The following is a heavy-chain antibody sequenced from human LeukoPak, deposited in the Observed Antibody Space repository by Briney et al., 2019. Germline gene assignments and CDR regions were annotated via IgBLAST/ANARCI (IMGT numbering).Heavy chain of an antibody. J-gene: IGHJ4*02. CDR3: ARSDSGYELDY. V-gene: IGHV4-30-4*01. D-gene: IGHD5-12*01. CDR1: GGSISSGDYY. Sequence: SQTLSLTCTVSGGSISSGDYYWSWIRQPPGKGLEWIGHIYYSGSTYYNPSLKSRVTISVDTSKNQFSLKLSSVTAADTAVYYCARSDSGYELDYWGQGTLVTVSS. CDR2: IYYSGST.